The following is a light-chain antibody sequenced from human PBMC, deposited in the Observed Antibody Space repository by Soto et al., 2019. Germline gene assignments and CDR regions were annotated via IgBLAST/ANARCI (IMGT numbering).Light chain of an antibody. V-gene: IGKV3-15*01. CDR3: QQYNNWPPWT. J-gene: IGKJ1*01. CDR1: QSVSSN. CDR2: GAS. Sequence: EMVMTQSPATLSVSPGERATLSCRASQSVSSNLAWYQQKPGQAPRLLIYGASTRATGIPARVSGSGSGTEFTLTISSLQSEDFAVYYCQQYNNWPPWTFGQGTKVDIK.